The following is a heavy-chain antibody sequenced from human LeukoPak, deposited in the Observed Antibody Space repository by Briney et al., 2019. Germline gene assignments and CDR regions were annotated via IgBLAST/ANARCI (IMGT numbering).Heavy chain of an antibody. CDR1: GGSFSGYY. CDR3: ASLIAARPGRLTNYYYYYYMDV. J-gene: IGHJ6*03. Sequence: SETLSLTCAVYGGSFSGYYWSWIRQPPGKGLEWIGEINHSGSTNYNPSLKSRVNISVDTSKNQFSLKLSSVTAADTAVYYCASLIAARPGRLTNYYYYYYMDVWGKGTTVTVSS. CDR2: INHSGST. V-gene: IGHV4-34*01. D-gene: IGHD6-6*01.